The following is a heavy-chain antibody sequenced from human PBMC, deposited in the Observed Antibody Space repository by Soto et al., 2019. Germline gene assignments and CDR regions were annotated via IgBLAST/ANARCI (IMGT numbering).Heavy chain of an antibody. CDR2: INHSGST. J-gene: IGHJ5*02. CDR1: GGSFSGYY. CDR3: ARGGAAAGTVVSWFDP. D-gene: IGHD6-13*01. Sequence: SETLSLTCAVYGGSFSGYYWSWIRQPPGKGLEWIGEINHSGSTNYNPSLKSRVTISVDTSKNQFSVRLSSVTAADTAVYYCARGGAAAGTVVSWFDPWGQGTLVTVSS. V-gene: IGHV4-34*01.